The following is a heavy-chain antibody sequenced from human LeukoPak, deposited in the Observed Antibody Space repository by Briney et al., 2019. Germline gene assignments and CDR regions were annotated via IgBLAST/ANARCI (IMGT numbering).Heavy chain of an antibody. V-gene: IGHV4-39*01. D-gene: IGHD5/OR15-5a*01. Sequence: NPAETLSLTCTVSGGYISSSSYFWAWIRQPPGKGLEGIVSMSYSGSSYYNPSLKRRVTLSLDKSKNQFSLKLTSVTAEDTAVYYCARHLRSVYDPRAFDYWGQGTLVTVSS. CDR3: ARHLRSVYDPRAFDY. CDR2: MSYSGSS. CDR1: GGYISSSSYF. J-gene: IGHJ4*02.